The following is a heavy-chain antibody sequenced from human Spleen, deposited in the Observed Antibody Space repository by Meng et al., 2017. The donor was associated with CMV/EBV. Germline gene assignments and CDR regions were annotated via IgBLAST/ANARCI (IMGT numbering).Heavy chain of an antibody. CDR2: ISGSSIYI. Sequence: GESLKISCAASGFTFNTYSMNWVRQAPGKALEWVASISGSSIYIYYADSVKGRFTIPRDNSKNTVYLQMNSLRAEDTAVYYCAKDPPQGQRFLEWLSRGGFFDYWGQGTLVTVSS. D-gene: IGHD3-3*01. CDR3: AKDPPQGQRFLEWLSRGGFFDY. CDR1: GFTFNTYS. V-gene: IGHV3-21*04. J-gene: IGHJ4*02.